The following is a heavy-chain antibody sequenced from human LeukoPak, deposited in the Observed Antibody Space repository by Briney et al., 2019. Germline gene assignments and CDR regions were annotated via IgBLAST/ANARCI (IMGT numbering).Heavy chain of an antibody. CDR1: GFTFSSYA. D-gene: IGHD5-18*01. CDR3: ARGEWIQLWSAFDY. CDR2: ISYGGSNK. J-gene: IGHJ4*02. Sequence: GGSLRLSCAASGFTFSSYAMHWVRQAPGKGLEWVAVISYGGSNKYYAGSVKGRFTISRDNSKNALYLQMNSLRAEDTAVYYCARGEWIQLWSAFDYWGQGTLVTVSS. V-gene: IGHV3-30-3*01.